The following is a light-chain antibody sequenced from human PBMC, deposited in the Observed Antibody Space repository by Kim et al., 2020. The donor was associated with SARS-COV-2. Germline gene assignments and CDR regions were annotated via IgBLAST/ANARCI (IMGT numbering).Light chain of an antibody. CDR2: WAS. V-gene: IGKV4-1*01. CDR3: QQYYSTPLT. Sequence: DIVMTQSPDSLAVSLGERATINCKSSQSVLYSSNNKNYLAWYQQKPGQPPKLLIYWASTRESGVPDRFSGSGSGTDFTLTISSLQADDGTVYYCQQYYSTPLTFGGGTRVNIK. CDR1: QSVLYSSNNKNY. J-gene: IGKJ4*01.